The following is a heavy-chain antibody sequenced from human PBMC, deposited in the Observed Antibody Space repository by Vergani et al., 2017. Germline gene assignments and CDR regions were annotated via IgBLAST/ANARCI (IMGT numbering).Heavy chain of an antibody. CDR3: ARGEYYYDRRHEGCFDY. J-gene: IGHJ4*02. D-gene: IGHD3-22*01. CDR2: IYYSGST. CDR1: GGSISSYY. V-gene: IGHV4-59*12. Sequence: QVQLQESGPGLVKPSETLSLTCTVSGGSISSYYWSWIRQPPGKGLEWIGYIYYSGSTNYNPSLKSRVTMSVDTSKNQFSLKLSSVTAADTAVYYCARGEYYYDRRHEGCFDYWGQGTLVTVSS.